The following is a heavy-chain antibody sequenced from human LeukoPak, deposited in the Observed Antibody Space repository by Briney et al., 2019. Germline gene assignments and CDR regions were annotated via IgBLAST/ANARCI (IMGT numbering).Heavy chain of an antibody. CDR3: ARAYLIDY. D-gene: IGHD3-16*01. CDR1: GFTFSSYG. J-gene: IGHJ4*02. V-gene: IGHV3-30*03. CDR2: IPHDGSNK. Sequence: TGRSLILSCAASGFTFSSYGMYWVRQAPGKGLEWVAVIPHDGSNKYYADSVKGRFTISRDNSKNTLYLQMNSLRAEDTAVYYCARAYLIDYWGQGTLVTVSS.